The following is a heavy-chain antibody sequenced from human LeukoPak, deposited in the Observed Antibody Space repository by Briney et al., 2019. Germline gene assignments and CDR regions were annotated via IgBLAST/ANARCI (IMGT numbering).Heavy chain of an antibody. V-gene: IGHV3-23*01. CDR2: FSGSGDFT. CDR1: GFTFTNYA. J-gene: IGHJ2*01. CDR3: AGSDTTGYSPREWDYWYFDL. Sequence: GGSLRLSCTASGFTFTNYAMSWVRQAPGKGLEWVSTFSGSGDFTYYADSVEGRFTIFRDNSKNTVYLQMNSLRAEDTAVYYCAGSDTTGYSPREWDYWYFDLWGRGTLVTVSS. D-gene: IGHD3-9*01.